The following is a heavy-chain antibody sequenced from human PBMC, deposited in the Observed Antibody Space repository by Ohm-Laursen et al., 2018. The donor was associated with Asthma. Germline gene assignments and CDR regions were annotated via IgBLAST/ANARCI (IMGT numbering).Heavy chain of an antibody. CDR3: ARVLNGSYSSKDY. D-gene: IGHD1-26*01. CDR1: GYTFTNYL. CDR2: INTGNGNT. V-gene: IGHV1-3*04. J-gene: IGHJ4*02. Sequence: GASVKVSCKASGYTFTNYLIHWVRQAPGQRLEWMGWINTGNGNTKYSQKFQGRVTITRDTSASTAYMELRSLRSEDTAVYYCARVLNGSYSSKDYWGQGTLVTVSS.